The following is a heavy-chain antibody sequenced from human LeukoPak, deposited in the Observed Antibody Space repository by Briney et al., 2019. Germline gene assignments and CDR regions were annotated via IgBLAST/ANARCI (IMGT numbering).Heavy chain of an antibody. CDR2: ISAYNGNT. Sequence: EASVKVSCKASGYTFTSYGISWVRQAPGQGLEWMGWISAYNGNTNYAQKLQGRVTMTTDTSTSTAYMELRSLRSDDTAVYYCAGLVSVPEYYYYYYMDVWGKGTTVTVSS. V-gene: IGHV1-18*01. CDR1: GYTFTSYG. D-gene: IGHD2-21*01. J-gene: IGHJ6*03. CDR3: AGLVSVPEYYYYYYMDV.